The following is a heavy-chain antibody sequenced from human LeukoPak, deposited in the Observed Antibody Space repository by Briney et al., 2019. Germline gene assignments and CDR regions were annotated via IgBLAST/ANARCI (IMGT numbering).Heavy chain of an antibody. CDR2: IYTSGST. Sequence: SETLSLTCTVSGGSISSGSYYWSWIRQPARKGLEWIGRIYTSGSTNYNPSLKSRVTISVDTSKNQFSLKLSSVTSADTAVYYCARVHPDYYYYYMDVWGKGTTVTISS. V-gene: IGHV4-61*02. CDR3: ARVHPDYYYYYMDV. J-gene: IGHJ6*03. CDR1: GGSISSGSYY.